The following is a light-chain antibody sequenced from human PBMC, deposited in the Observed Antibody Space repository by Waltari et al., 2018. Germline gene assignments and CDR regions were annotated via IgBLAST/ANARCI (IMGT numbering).Light chain of an antibody. CDR2: EVS. CDR1: RNDVGSYNY. J-gene: IGLJ2*01. V-gene: IGLV2-8*01. Sequence: QSALTQPPSASGSPGQSVTISCTGNRNDVGSYNYLSWYQVHPGKAPKLMIYEVSVRPSGVPDRFSGSKSGNTASLIVSGLQAEDEADYYCASYAGTNGVVFGGGTKLTVL. CDR3: ASYAGTNGVV.